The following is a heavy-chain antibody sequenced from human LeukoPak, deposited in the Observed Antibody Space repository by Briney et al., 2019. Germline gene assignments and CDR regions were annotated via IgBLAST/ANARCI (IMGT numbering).Heavy chain of an antibody. D-gene: IGHD1-26*01. J-gene: IGHJ4*02. Sequence: GGSLRLSCAASGFTFSSYSMNWVRQAPGKGLEWVSSISSSSSYIYYADSVKGRFTISRDNAKNSLYLQMNSLRAEDTAVYFCARADGGSYGDLLDYWGQGTLVTVSS. CDR3: ARADGGSYGDLLDY. CDR1: GFTFSSYS. CDR2: ISSSSSYI. V-gene: IGHV3-21*01.